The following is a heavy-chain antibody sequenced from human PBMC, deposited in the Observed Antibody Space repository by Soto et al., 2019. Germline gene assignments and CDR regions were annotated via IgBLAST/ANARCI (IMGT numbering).Heavy chain of an antibody. Sequence: SETLSLTCTVSGGSISSYYWSWIRQPPGKGLEWIGYIYYSGSTNYNPSLKSRVTISVDTSKNQFSLKLSSVTAADTAVYYCARDRGIAAAGTYYYYGMDVWGKGTTVTVSS. CDR2: IYYSGST. CDR3: ARDRGIAAAGTYYYYGMDV. V-gene: IGHV4-59*01. CDR1: GGSISSYY. D-gene: IGHD6-13*01. J-gene: IGHJ6*04.